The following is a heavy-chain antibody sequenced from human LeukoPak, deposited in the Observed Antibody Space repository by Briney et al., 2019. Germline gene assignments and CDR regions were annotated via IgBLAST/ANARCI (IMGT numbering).Heavy chain of an antibody. CDR3: ATSLTYDSSGYYYVGFDY. Sequence: SETLSLTCTVSGDSISGYYWSWIRQPPGKGLEWIGYIYYSGSTNYNPSLKSRVTISVDTSKNQFSLKLSSVTAADTAVYYCATSLTYDSSGYYYVGFDYWGQGTLVTVS. J-gene: IGHJ4*02. CDR2: IYYSGST. CDR1: GDSISGYY. D-gene: IGHD3-22*01. V-gene: IGHV4-59*08.